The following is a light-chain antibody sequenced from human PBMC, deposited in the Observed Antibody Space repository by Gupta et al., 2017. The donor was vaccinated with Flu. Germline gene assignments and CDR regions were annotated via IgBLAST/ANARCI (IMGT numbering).Light chain of an antibody. Sequence: QSVLTQPPSVSGAPGQRVTISCTGTSSNTGAGYAVHWYKFLPGTAPKLLIYTDDIRPSGVPDRFSGSRSGASASLAISGLQAEDEADYYCQSYDTGLSGSVFGGGTKLTVL. CDR1: SSNTGAGYA. J-gene: IGLJ3*02. CDR2: TDD. V-gene: IGLV1-40*01. CDR3: QSYDTGLSGSV.